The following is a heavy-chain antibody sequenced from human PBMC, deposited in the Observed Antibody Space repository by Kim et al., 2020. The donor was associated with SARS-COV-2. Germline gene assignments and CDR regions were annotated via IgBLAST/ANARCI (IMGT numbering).Heavy chain of an antibody. Sequence: GGSLRLSCAASGFTFSSYAMSWVRQAPGKGLEWVSAISGSGGSTYYADSVKGRFTISRDNSKNTLYLQMNSLRAEDTAVYYCAKDENRYSGSYYYYWGQGTLVTVSS. J-gene: IGHJ4*02. CDR2: ISGSGGST. CDR1: GFTFSSYA. V-gene: IGHV3-23*01. CDR3: AKDENRYSGSYYYY. D-gene: IGHD1-26*01.